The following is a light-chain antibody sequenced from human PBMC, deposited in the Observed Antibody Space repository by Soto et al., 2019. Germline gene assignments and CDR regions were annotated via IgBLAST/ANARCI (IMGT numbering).Light chain of an antibody. V-gene: IGKV4-1*01. Sequence: DIVMTQSPDSLAVSLGERATINCKSSQSVLYSSNNKNYLTWYQQKPGQPPKLLIYWASTRESGVPDRFSGSGSGTDFTLTIRRLQAEDVAVYYCQQYYSTPWPFGQGTKVEIK. J-gene: IGKJ1*01. CDR3: QQYYSTPWP. CDR2: WAS. CDR1: QSVLYSSNNKNY.